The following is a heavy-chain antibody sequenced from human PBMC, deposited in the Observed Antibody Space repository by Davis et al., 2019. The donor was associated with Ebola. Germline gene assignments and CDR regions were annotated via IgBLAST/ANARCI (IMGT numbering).Heavy chain of an antibody. V-gene: IGHV3-33*08. CDR2: SWFDGRNQ. Sequence: GESLKISCAASGFNLSSYWMHWVRQTPGKGLEWVAVSWFDGRNQQYADSVKGRFKISRDNSKNTLHLQMDSLRVEDTAVYYCARDRKPRDCTTSCYMGMDVWGQGTTVTVSS. CDR1: GFNLSSYW. J-gene: IGHJ6*02. D-gene: IGHD2-2*02. CDR3: ARDRKPRDCTTSCYMGMDV.